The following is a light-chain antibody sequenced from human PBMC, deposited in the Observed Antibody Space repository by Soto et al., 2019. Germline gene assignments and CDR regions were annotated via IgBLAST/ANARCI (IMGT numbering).Light chain of an antibody. CDR1: SSNLGGYNY. V-gene: IGLV2-8*01. Sequence: VTIITTRNSSNLGGYNYVSWYQQHPGKAPKLMIYEVSKRPSGVPDRFSGSKSGNTASLTVSGLQAEDEADYYCSSYAGSNSYVFGTGTKVTVL. J-gene: IGLJ1*01. CDR3: SSYAGSNSYV. CDR2: EVS.